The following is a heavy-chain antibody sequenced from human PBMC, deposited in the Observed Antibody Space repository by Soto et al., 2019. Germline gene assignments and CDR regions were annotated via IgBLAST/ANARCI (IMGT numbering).Heavy chain of an antibody. CDR2: ISSSGSTI. J-gene: IGHJ3*02. CDR3: ARGIVAGENDAFDI. Sequence: GGSLRLSCAASGFTFSSYEMNWVRQAPGKGLEWVSYISSSGSTIYYADSVKGRFTISRDNAKNSLYLQMNSLRAEDTAVYYCARGIVAGENDAFDIWGQGTMVTVSS. D-gene: IGHD5-12*01. CDR1: GFTFSSYE. V-gene: IGHV3-48*03.